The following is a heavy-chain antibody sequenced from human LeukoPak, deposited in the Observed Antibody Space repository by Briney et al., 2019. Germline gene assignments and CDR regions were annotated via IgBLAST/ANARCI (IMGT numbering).Heavy chain of an antibody. J-gene: IGHJ4*02. CDR2: IDYDGTI. D-gene: IGHD3-9*01. V-gene: IGHV4-59*12. CDR1: GGSISSYY. Sequence: SETLSLTCSVSGGSISSYYWNWIRQPPGKGLEWIGYIDYDGTINHNPSLKSRVTMSVDTSKNQFSLKLSSVTAADTAVYYCARQAGAYYDILTGYYGSWVYFDYWGQGTLVTVSS. CDR3: ARQAGAYYDILTGYYGSWVYFDY.